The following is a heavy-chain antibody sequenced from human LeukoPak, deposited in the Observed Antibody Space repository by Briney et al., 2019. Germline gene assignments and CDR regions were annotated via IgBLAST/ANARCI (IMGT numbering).Heavy chain of an antibody. CDR2: ISGSGGST. J-gene: IGHJ4*02. D-gene: IGHD6-19*01. V-gene: IGHV3-23*01. CDR3: AKDLEQWLFYYFDY. Sequence: PGGSLRLSCAASGFTFSSYAMSWVRQAPGKGLEWVPAISGSGGSTYYADSVKGRFTISRDNSKNTLYLQMNSLRAEDTAVYYCAKDLEQWLFYYFDYWGQGTLVTVSS. CDR1: GFTFSSYA.